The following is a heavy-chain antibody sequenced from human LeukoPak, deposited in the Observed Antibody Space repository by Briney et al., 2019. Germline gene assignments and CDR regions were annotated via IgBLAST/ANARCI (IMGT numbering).Heavy chain of an antibody. V-gene: IGHV3-23*01. CDR3: AKDLLSDYYYYYMDV. J-gene: IGHJ6*03. D-gene: IGHD2-2*01. CDR1: RFTFTNYA. Sequence: GGSLRLSCAASRFTFTNYATSWVRQAPGKGLEWVSAISGSGRSTSYADSVKGRFTIPRDNSKTTLYLQMNSLRAGDTAVYYCAKDLLSDYYYYYMDVWGKGTTVTVSS. CDR2: ISGSGRST.